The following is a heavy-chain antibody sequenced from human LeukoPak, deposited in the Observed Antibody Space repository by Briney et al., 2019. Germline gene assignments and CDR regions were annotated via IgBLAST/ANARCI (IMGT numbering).Heavy chain of an antibody. V-gene: IGHV4-34*01. J-gene: IGHJ5*01. Sequence: PSETLSLTCAVYGASFSYDYWSWIRQAPGKGLEWIGEINHSETITYNPSLKSRVTISAEKSKSQFSLRLTSVTAADTAVYYCAKGVWAPRFDSWGQGTLVTVSS. CDR1: GASFSYDY. D-gene: IGHD7-27*01. CDR3: AKGVWAPRFDS. CDR2: INHSETI.